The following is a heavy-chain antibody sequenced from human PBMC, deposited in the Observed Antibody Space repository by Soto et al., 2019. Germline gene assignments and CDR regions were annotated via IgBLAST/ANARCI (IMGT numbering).Heavy chain of an antibody. D-gene: IGHD6-19*01. CDR3: ARDLYYSSGRYFDHDAFDI. CDR1: GYTFTSCG. CDR2: ISAYNGNT. J-gene: IGHJ3*02. Sequence: ASVKVSCKASGYTFTSCGISWVRQAPGQGLEWMGWISAYNGNTNYAQKLQGRVTMTTDTSTSTAYMELRSLRSDDTAVYYCARDLYYSSGRYFDHDAFDIWGQGTVVTVSS. V-gene: IGHV1-18*01.